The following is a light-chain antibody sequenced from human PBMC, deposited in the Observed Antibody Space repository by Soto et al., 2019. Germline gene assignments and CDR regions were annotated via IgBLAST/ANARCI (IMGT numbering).Light chain of an antibody. CDR3: QSYDSSLSAYV. V-gene: IGLV1-40*01. CDR2: GNS. CDR1: SSNIGAGYD. J-gene: IGLJ1*01. Sequence: QSVLPQPPSVSGAPGQRVTISCTGSSSNIGAGYDVHWYQQLPGTAPKLLIYGNSNRPSGVPDRFSGSKSGTSASLAITVLQAEDEAYYYCQSYDSSLSAYVFGTGTKLTVL.